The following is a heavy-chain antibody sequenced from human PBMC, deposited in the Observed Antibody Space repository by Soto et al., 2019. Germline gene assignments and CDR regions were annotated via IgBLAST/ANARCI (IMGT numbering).Heavy chain of an antibody. V-gene: IGHV3-33*01. CDR2: IWYDGSNK. D-gene: IGHD2-21*02. CDR3: ARDPVVTAPGAFDY. J-gene: IGHJ4*02. Sequence: PGGSLRLSCAASGFTFSSYGMHWVRQAPGKGLEWVAVIWYDGSNKYYADSVKGRFTISRDNFKNTLYLQMNSLRAEDTAVYYCARDPVVTAPGAFDYWGQGTLVTVSS. CDR1: GFTFSSYG.